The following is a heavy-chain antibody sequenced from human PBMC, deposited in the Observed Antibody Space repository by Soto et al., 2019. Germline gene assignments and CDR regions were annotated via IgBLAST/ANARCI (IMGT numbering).Heavy chain of an antibody. D-gene: IGHD3-10*01. CDR3: AQNMGGSTMVRGAIGWFDP. CDR1: GYSFTSYW. J-gene: IGHJ5*02. V-gene: IGHV5-10-1*01. Sequence: PGESLKISCKGSGYSFTSYWISWVRQMPGKGLEWMGRIDPSDSYTNYSPSFQGHVTISADKSISTAYLQWSSLKASDTAMYYCAQNMGGSTMVRGAIGWFDPWGQGTLVTVSS. CDR2: IDPSDSYT.